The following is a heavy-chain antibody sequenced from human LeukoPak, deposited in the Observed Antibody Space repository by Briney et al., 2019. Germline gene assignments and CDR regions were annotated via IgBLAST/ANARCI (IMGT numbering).Heavy chain of an antibody. J-gene: IGHJ3*02. CDR1: GYTFTSYG. D-gene: IGHD3-22*01. V-gene: IGHV1-69*05. CDR2: IIPIFGTA. CDR3: ARSGYSAPFDI. Sequence: ASVKVSCKASGYTFTSYGIRWVRQAPGQGLEWMGRIIPIFGTANYAQKFQGRVTITTDESTSTAYMELSSLRSEDTAVYYGARSGYSAPFDIWGQGTMVTVSS.